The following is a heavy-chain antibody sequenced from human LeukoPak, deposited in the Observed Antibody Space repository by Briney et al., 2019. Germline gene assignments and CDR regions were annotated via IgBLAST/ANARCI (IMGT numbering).Heavy chain of an antibody. J-gene: IGHJ5*02. CDR1: GYTFTSYG. Sequence: SVKVSCKASGYTFTSYGISWVRQAPGQGLEWMGGIIPIFGTANYAQKFQGRVTITADESTSTAYMELSSLRSEDTAVYYCARAQYQLPNFKYNWFDPWGQGTLVTVSS. V-gene: IGHV1-69*13. CDR2: IIPIFGTA. CDR3: ARAQYQLPNFKYNWFDP. D-gene: IGHD2-2*01.